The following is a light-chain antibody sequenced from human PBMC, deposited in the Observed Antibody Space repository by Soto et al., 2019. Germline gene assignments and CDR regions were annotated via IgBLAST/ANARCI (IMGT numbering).Light chain of an antibody. CDR2: EVN. CDR1: SSDVGGYNY. CDR3: QSFDSSLRVYV. V-gene: IGLV2-8*01. J-gene: IGLJ1*01. Sequence: ALTQPPSASGSPGQSVAISCTGTSSDVGGYNYVSWYQQHPGKAPKLMIYEVNKRPSGVPDRFSGSKSGNTASLTVSGLQAEDEADYYCQSFDSSLRVYVFGSGTKVTVL.